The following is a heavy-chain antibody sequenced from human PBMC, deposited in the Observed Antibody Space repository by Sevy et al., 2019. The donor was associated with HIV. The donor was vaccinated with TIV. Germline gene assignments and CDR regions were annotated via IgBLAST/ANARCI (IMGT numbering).Heavy chain of an antibody. V-gene: IGHV3-23*01. D-gene: IGHD3-22*01. CDR1: GFTFSSYA. CDR2: ISGSGGST. Sequence: GGSLRLSCAASGFTFSSYAMSWVRQAPGKGLEWVSAISGSGGSTYYADSVKGRFTISRDNSKNTLYLQMNSLRTEDTALYYCAGGRFDSSGSFDAFDMWGQRTMVTVSS. CDR3: AGGRFDSSGSFDAFDM. J-gene: IGHJ3*02.